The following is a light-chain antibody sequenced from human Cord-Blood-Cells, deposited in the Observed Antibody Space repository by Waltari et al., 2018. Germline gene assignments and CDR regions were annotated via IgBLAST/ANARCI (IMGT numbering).Light chain of an antibody. J-gene: IGKJ1*01. V-gene: IGKV3-20*01. Sequence: EIVLTQSPGTLSLSPGERATLSSRASQSVSSSYLAWYQQKPGQAPRLLIYGASSRATCIPDRFSGSGSGTDFTLTISRLEPEDFAVYYCQQYGSAPWTFGQGTKVEIK. CDR1: QSVSSSY. CDR2: GAS. CDR3: QQYGSAPWT.